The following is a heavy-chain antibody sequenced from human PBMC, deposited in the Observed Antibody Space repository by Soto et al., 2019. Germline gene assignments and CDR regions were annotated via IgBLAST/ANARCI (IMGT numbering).Heavy chain of an antibody. CDR3: ARDLRQQLVAFGPLALYGMDV. CDR2: ISYDGSNK. J-gene: IGHJ6*02. Sequence: GGSLRLSCAASGFTFSSYAMHWVRQAPGKGLEWVAVISYDGSNKYYADSVKGRFAISRDNSKNTLYLQMNSLRAEDTAVYYCARDLRQQLVAFGPLALYGMDVWGQGTTVTVSS. V-gene: IGHV3-30*09. D-gene: IGHD6-13*01. CDR1: GFTFSSYA.